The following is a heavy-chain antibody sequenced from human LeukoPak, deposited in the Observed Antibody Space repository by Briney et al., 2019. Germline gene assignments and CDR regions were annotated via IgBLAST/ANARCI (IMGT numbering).Heavy chain of an antibody. CDR2: ISGYNGNT. V-gene: IGHV1-18*01. CDR3: ARDLRGAAAGQY. CDR1: GYTFTSYG. J-gene: IGHJ4*02. Sequence: ASVKVSCKASGYTFTSYGISWVRQAPGQGLEWMGWISGYNGNTNYAQKLQGRVTMTTDTSTSIAYMELRSLRSDDTAVYYCARDLRGAAAGQYWGQGTLFTVSS. D-gene: IGHD6-13*01.